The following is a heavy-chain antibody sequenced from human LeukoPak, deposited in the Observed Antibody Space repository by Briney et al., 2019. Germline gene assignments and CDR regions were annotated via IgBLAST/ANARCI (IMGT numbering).Heavy chain of an antibody. CDR2: ISASGGST. V-gene: IGHV3-23*01. CDR3: ARDVGYRSWFDP. Sequence: PGGSLRLSCAASGFTFSSSAMSWVRQVPGKGLEWVSGISASGGSTSYADSVRGRFTISRDNGKNSLYLQMNSLRAEDTSVYYCARDVGYRSWFDPWGQGTLVIVSS. D-gene: IGHD5-18*01. CDR1: GFTFSSSA. J-gene: IGHJ5*02.